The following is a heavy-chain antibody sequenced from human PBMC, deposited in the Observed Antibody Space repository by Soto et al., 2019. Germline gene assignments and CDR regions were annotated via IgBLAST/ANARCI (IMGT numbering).Heavy chain of an antibody. Sequence: SQTMCVTCSVACGTMKSYGWSWISQSQGKGLEWIGQIYYTGSTNYNPSLKSRVTISVDRSKNQFSLRLSSVTAADTAVYYAIPKTTLSNGFGPWGQGNLVTVS. CDR1: CGTMKSYG. CDR2: IYYTGST. J-gene: IGHJ5*02. CDR3: IPKTTLSNGFGP. D-gene: IGHD3-16*02. V-gene: IGHV4-59*08.